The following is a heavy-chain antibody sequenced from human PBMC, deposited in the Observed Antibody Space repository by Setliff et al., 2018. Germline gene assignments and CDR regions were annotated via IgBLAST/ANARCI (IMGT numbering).Heavy chain of an antibody. D-gene: IGHD5-12*01. V-gene: IGHV4-59*08. J-gene: IGHJ6*04. CDR2: MYYSGDT. Sequence: SETLSLTCTVSGGSVRGYYWSWIRQPPGKGLEWIGYMYYSGDTNYNPSLKSRVTISLDASKNQFSLELTSVTAADTAVYYCARLSGFQYIVDWGKGTTVTVSS. CDR1: GGSVRGYY. CDR3: ARLSGFQYIVD.